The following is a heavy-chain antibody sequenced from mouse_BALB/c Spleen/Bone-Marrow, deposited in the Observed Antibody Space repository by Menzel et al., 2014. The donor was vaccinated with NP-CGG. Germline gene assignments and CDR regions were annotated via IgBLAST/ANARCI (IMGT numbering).Heavy chain of an antibody. CDR3: AMYYYGSSLFAY. D-gene: IGHD1-1*01. J-gene: IGHJ3*01. CDR2: IDPANGNT. Sequence: EVKLVESGAELVKPGASVKLSCTASGFNIKDTYMHWVKQRPEQGLEWIGRIDPANGNTKYDPKFQGKATITADTSSNTAYLQLSSLTSEDTAVYYCAMYYYGSSLFAYWDQGTLVTVSA. V-gene: IGHV14-3*02. CDR1: GFNIKDTY.